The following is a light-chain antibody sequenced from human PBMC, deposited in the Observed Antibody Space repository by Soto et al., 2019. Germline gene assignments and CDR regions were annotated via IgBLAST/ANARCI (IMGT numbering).Light chain of an antibody. V-gene: IGKV1-5*03. CDR1: QSIGNW. CDR2: KAS. Sequence: DIQMTQSPSTLSASEGDRVTITCRASQSIGNWLAWYQQKTGKAPKLLIYKASILQSGVPARFSGSGSGTEFTLTSSSLQPDDFATYYCQQYESYPYTFGQGTKLEIK. J-gene: IGKJ2*01. CDR3: QQYESYPYT.